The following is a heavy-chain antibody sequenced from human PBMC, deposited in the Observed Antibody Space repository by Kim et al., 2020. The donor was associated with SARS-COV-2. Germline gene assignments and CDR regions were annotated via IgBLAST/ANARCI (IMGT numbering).Heavy chain of an antibody. CDR2: IWYDGSNK. V-gene: IGHV3-33*08. CDR3: ARDHCSSTSCYAYWYFDL. D-gene: IGHD2-2*01. Sequence: GGSLRLSCAASGFTFSSYGMHWVRQAPGKGLEWVAVIWYDGSNKYYADSVKGRFTISRDNSKNTLYLQMNSLRAEDTAVYYCARDHCSSTSCYAYWYFDLWGRGTLVTVSS. CDR1: GFTFSSYG. J-gene: IGHJ2*01.